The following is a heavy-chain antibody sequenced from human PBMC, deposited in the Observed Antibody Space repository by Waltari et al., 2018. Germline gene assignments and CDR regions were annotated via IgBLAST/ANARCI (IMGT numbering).Heavy chain of an antibody. Sequence: EVQLVESGGDLVQSGRSLRLACAASGFNFGYYAMHCVRQARGKGLEWVSGFRWNSAAIDYADSGKGRFTISRDNDKTSLYLQMNSLRPDDTAVYYCAKGKIGQQLVRDFDYWGQGTLVTVSS. CDR2: FRWNSAAI. CDR1: GFNFGYYA. V-gene: IGHV3-9*01. D-gene: IGHD6-13*01. J-gene: IGHJ4*02. CDR3: AKGKIGQQLVRDFDY.